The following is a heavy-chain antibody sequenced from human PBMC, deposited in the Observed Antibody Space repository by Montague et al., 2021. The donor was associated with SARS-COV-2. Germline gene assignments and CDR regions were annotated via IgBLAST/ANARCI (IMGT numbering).Heavy chain of an antibody. CDR3: VRHTHDDGLNGPPDF. Sequence: SETLSLTCTVSGVSVTTYYWSWIRQPPGKGLEWVGDVLYNKGTNFNPSLKSRVAISVDTSKNQFSLRLTSVTAADTAFYHCVRHTHDDGLNGPPDFWGQGALVTVSS. CDR2: VLYNKGT. J-gene: IGHJ4*02. CDR1: GVSVTTYY. V-gene: IGHV4-59*08. D-gene: IGHD3-9*01.